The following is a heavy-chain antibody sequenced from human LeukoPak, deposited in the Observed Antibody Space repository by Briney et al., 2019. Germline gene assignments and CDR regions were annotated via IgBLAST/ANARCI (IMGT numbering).Heavy chain of an antibody. Sequence: VGSLRLSCAASGFTFSRYAMSWVRQAPGKGLEWGSSISGSGGSTYYADSVKGRFTISRDNSKNTLYLQMNSLRAEDTAVYYCAKPSMPMGATTSRGDYCGQGTLVTVSS. CDR2: ISGSGGST. CDR3: AKPSMPMGATTSRGDY. CDR1: GFTFSRYA. V-gene: IGHV3-23*01. D-gene: IGHD1-26*01. J-gene: IGHJ4*02.